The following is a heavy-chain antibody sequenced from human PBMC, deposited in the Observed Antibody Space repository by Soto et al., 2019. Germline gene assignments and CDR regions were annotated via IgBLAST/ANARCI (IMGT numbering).Heavy chain of an antibody. CDR2: ITWNSGTK. Sequence: EGQLVESGGGLVQPGRSLRLSCVASGFSFDHYAMHWVRQAPGKGLEWVAGITWNSGTKDYGNSVKGRVSISRDNAQNSLHLQMNSLGPDDTALYYCARDSEQVRPVALLGASFDIWGQGTLVTVSS. CDR3: ARDSEQVRPVALLGASFDI. V-gene: IGHV3-9*01. CDR1: GFSFDHYA. D-gene: IGHD2-2*01. J-gene: IGHJ3*02.